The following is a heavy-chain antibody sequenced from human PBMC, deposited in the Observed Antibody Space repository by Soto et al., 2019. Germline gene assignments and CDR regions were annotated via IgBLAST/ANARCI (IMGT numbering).Heavy chain of an antibody. V-gene: IGHV4-59*02. CDR2: IYYSGHT. CDR1: GVSVSSYY. CDR3: ARKYSSGWSTHYFDY. Sequence: SETLSLTCTVSGVSVSSYYWRWIRQPPGKGLEWLAYIYYSGHTNYNPSLKSRAKISVDTSKNQFSLNLTSLTAADTAVYYCARKYSSGWSTHYFDYWGQGTLVTVSS. J-gene: IGHJ4*02. D-gene: IGHD6-19*01.